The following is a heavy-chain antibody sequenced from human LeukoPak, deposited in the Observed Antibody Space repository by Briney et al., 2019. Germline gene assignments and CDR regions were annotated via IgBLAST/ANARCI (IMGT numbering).Heavy chain of an antibody. V-gene: IGHV1-69*05. CDR1: GGTFSSYA. Sequence: GASVKVSCKASGGTFSSYAISWVRQAPGQGLEWMGGIIPIFGTANYAQKFQGRVTMTRDTSTSTVYMELSSLRSEDTAVYYCARLIPAAMNDFDYWGQGTLVTVSS. CDR3: ARLIPAAMNDFDY. J-gene: IGHJ4*02. CDR2: IIPIFGTA. D-gene: IGHD2-2*01.